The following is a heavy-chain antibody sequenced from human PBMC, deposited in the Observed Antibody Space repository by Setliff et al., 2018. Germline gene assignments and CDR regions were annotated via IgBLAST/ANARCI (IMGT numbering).Heavy chain of an antibody. CDR1: DYAFVSYG. Sequence: ASVKVSCKASDYAFVSYGLSWMRQAPGQGLEWLGWISAYTGKADYAHNFQDRLTMTTDTSTNTAYMELRSLTSDDTAVYYCARGNPAERYEYWGQGTLVTVSS. J-gene: IGHJ1*01. CDR2: ISAYTGKA. CDR3: ARGNPAERYEY. D-gene: IGHD5-12*01. V-gene: IGHV1-18*01.